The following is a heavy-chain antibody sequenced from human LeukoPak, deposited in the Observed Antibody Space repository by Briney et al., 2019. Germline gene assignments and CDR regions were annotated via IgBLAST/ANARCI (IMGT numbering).Heavy chain of an antibody. V-gene: IGHV3-30*02. CDR3: AKDKGSYYYYYYYMDV. J-gene: IGHJ6*03. CDR1: GFTFSSYG. Sequence: SGGSLRLSCAASGFTFSSYGMHWVRQAPGKGLEWVAFIRYDGSNKYYADSVKGRFTSSRDNSKNTLYLQMNSLRAEDTAVYYCAKDKGSYYYYYYYMDVWGKGTTVTVSS. CDR2: IRYDGSNK. D-gene: IGHD1-26*01.